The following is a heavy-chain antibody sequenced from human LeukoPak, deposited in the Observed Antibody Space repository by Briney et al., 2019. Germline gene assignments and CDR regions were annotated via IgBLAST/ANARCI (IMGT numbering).Heavy chain of an antibody. V-gene: IGHV4-39*07. CDR3: ARVRPYYYYYMDV. CDR1: GGSISSSSYY. J-gene: IGHJ6*03. Sequence: PSETLSLTCTVSGGSISSSSYYWGWIRQPPGKGLEWIGSIYYSGSTYYNPSLKSRVTISVDMSKNQFSLKLSSVTAADTAVYYCARVRPYYYYYMDVWGKGTTVTVSS. CDR2: IYYSGST.